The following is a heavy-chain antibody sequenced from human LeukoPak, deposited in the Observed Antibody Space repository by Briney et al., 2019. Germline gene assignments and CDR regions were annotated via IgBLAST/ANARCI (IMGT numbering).Heavy chain of an antibody. Sequence: SETLSLTCTVSGGSISSYYWSWIRQPPGKGLEWIGYIYYSGSTNYNPSLESRVTISVDTSKNQFSLKLSSVTAADTAVYYCARDPGYCSGGSCPFDYWGQGTLVTVSS. CDR2: IYYSGST. D-gene: IGHD2-15*01. J-gene: IGHJ4*02. V-gene: IGHV4-59*01. CDR3: ARDPGYCSGGSCPFDY. CDR1: GGSISSYY.